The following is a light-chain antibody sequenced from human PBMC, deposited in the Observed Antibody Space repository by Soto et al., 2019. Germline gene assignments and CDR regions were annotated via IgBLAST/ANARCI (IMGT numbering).Light chain of an antibody. V-gene: IGKV1-12*01. CDR2: AAS. CDR3: LQANTFPRA. J-gene: IGKJ3*01. CDR1: HDIGTW. Sequence: DFQMTQSPSSVSASVGDRLTITCRASHDIGTWLAWYQQKPGKAPKLLIYAASSLQSGVPSRFSGSGSGTDFSLTISSLQPEDFATYYCLQANTFPRAFGPGTKVDIK.